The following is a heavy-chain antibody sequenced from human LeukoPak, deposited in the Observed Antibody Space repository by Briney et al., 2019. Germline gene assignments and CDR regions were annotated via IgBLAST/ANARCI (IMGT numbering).Heavy chain of an antibody. CDR2: ISYDGSNK. J-gene: IGHJ4*02. CDR3: ATKYCSSVSCYYDY. V-gene: IGHV3-30*03. Sequence: GGSLRLSCAASGFTFSSYGMHWVRQAPGKGLEWVAVISYDGSNKYYADSVKGRFTISRDNAKNTLYLQMNSLRAEDTAVYYCATKYCSSVSCYYDYWGQGTLVTVSS. CDR1: GFTFSSYG. D-gene: IGHD2-2*01.